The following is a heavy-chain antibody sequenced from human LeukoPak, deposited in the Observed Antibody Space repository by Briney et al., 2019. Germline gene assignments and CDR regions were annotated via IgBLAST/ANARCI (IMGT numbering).Heavy chain of an antibody. CDR1: GVTFSSYS. D-gene: IGHD3-10*01. CDR2: SRSSSRTI. Sequence: GGSLRLSCAASGVTFSSYSMNWVRQAPGRGLEWVSYSRSSSRTIYYADSVKGRFTISRDNAKNSLFLQMNSLRAEDTAVYYCARDGSGRVPEMSAPDYWGQGTLVTVSS. J-gene: IGHJ4*02. V-gene: IGHV3-48*01. CDR3: ARDGSGRVPEMSAPDY.